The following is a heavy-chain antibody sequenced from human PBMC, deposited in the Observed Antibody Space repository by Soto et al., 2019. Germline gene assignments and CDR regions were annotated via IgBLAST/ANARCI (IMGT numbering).Heavy chain of an antibody. Sequence: SDTLSLTCAVYGGSFSGYYWSWIRQPPGKGLEWIGEINHSGSTNYNPSLKSRVTISVDTSKNQFSLKLSSVTAADTSAYYCGRGFTLGRVPATQNRFEPWGQGTLVTVSS. J-gene: IGHJ5*02. CDR2: INHSGST. D-gene: IGHD2-15*01. V-gene: IGHV4-34*01. CDR3: GRGFTLGRVPATQNRFEP. CDR1: GGSFSGYY.